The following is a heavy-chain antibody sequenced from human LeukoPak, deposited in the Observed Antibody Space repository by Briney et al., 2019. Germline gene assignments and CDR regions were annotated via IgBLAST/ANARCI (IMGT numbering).Heavy chain of an antibody. CDR3: ARTTDYGAYWHYFDY. D-gene: IGHD4-17*01. Sequence: PSETLSLTCAVSGGSISSGGYSWSWIRQPPGKGLEWIGYIYYSGSTYYNPSLKSRVTISVDTSKNQFSLKLSSVTAADTAVYYCARTTDYGAYWHYFDYWGQGTLVTVSS. CDR2: IYYSGST. J-gene: IGHJ4*02. V-gene: IGHV4-30-4*07. CDR1: GGSISSGGYS.